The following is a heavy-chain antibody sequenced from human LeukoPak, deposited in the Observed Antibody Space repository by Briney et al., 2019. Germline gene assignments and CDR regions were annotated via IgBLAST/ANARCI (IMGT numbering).Heavy chain of an antibody. Sequence: ASVKVSCKASGYTFTSYYMHWVRQAPGQGLEWMGIINPSGGSTSYAQKFQGRVTMTRDTSMSTVYMELSSLRSEDTAVYYCARSSITRVQLMWDFDYWGKGTLVTVSS. CDR2: INPSGGST. CDR3: ARSSITRVQLMWDFDY. J-gene: IGHJ4*02. D-gene: IGHD5-18*01. CDR1: GYTFTSYY. V-gene: IGHV1-46*01.